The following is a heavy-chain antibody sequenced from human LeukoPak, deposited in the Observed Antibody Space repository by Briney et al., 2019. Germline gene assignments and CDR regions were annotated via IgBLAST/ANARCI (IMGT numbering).Heavy chain of an antibody. Sequence: ASVKVSCKASGYTFTGYFMHWVRQAPGQGPEWMGWINPNSGGTDYAQKFKGRVTMSRDTSMSTTYMELSNLRSDDTAVYYCARDGEDVVRTCRVYGMDVWGQGTTVIVSS. J-gene: IGHJ6*02. CDR3: ARDGEDVVRTCRVYGMDV. CDR2: INPNSGGT. V-gene: IGHV1-2*02. D-gene: IGHD2-2*01. CDR1: GYTFTGYF.